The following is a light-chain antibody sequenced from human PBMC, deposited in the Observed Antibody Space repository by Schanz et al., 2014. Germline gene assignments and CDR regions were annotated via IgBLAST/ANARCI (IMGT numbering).Light chain of an antibody. CDR3: QQYGVSPLT. CDR1: QSVSSSY. CDR2: GAS. V-gene: IGKV3-20*01. Sequence: ELVLTQSPGTLSLSPGERATLSCRASQSVSSSYLAWYRQKPGQAPRLLIYGASTRATGIPARFSGSGSGTEFTLTISSLQSEDFAVYYCQQYGVSPLTFGGGTKVEIQ. J-gene: IGKJ4*01.